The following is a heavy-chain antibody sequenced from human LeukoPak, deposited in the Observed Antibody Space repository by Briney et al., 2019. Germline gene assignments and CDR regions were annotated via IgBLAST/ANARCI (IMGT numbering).Heavy chain of an antibody. CDR1: GFTFSSYW. CDR2: INQDGSEK. J-gene: IGHJ4*02. Sequence: GGSLRPSCAASGFTFSSYWMNWVRQAPGKRLEWVANINQDGSEKYYVDSVKGRFTISRDNAKNSLYLRMNSLRAEDTAVYYCATSGSYYDYWGQGTLVTVSS. D-gene: IGHD1-26*01. CDR3: ATSGSYYDY. V-gene: IGHV3-7*02.